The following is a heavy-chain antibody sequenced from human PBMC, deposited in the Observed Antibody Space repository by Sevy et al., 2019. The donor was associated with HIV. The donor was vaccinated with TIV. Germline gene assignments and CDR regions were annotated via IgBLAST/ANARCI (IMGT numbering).Heavy chain of an antibody. CDR2: INGRCGST. D-gene: IGHD2-21*01. CDR3: ARPTPVIAPSSAAFFDS. Sequence: GGSLRLSCAASGFASGFTFSSFAMSWVRQLPGKGLEWVSTINGRCGSTYYADSVKGRFTLSRDNSNNALVLQMDSLKPEGTALSYCARPTPVIAPSSAAFFDSWGHGTLVTVSS. V-gene: IGHV3-23*01. CDR1: GFTFSSFA. J-gene: IGHJ4*01.